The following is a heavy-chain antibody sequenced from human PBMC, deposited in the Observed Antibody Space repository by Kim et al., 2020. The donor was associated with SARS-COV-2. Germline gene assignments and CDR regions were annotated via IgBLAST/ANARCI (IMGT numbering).Heavy chain of an antibody. J-gene: IGHJ5*02. Sequence: SVKVSCKASGGTFSSYAISWVRQAPGQGLEWMGRIIPILGIANYAQKFQGRVTITADKSTSTAYMELSSLRSEDTAVYYCARDNCSSTSCYENWFDPWGQGTLVTVSS. D-gene: IGHD2-2*01. CDR2: IIPILGIA. V-gene: IGHV1-69*04. CDR1: GGTFSSYA. CDR3: ARDNCSSTSCYENWFDP.